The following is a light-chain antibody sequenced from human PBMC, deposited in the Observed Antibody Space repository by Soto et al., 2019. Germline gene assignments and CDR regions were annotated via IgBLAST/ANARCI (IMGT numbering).Light chain of an antibody. CDR3: MQALESPPT. Sequence: DIVMTQSPLSLPVTPEEPASISCRSSQSLLNRNGQNCLDWYLQKPGQSPQLLIHMGFIRASGVPDRFSGSASGTYFTLTISRVEAEDVGVYYCMQALESPPTFGGGTKVEIK. J-gene: IGKJ4*01. CDR1: QSLLNRNGQNC. CDR2: MGF. V-gene: IGKV2-28*01.